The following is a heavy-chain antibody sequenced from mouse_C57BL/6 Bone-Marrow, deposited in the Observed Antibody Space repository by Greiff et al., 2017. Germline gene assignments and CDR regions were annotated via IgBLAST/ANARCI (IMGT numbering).Heavy chain of an antibody. Sequence: VQVVESGPGLVAPSQSLSITCTVSGFSLTSYAISWVRQPPGKGLEWLGVIWTGGGTNYNSALKSRLSICKDNSKSQVFLKMNSLQTDDTARYYCARKPPYGSYWYFDVWGTGTTVTVSS. V-gene: IGHV2-9-1*01. D-gene: IGHD1-1*01. J-gene: IGHJ1*03. CDR3: ARKPPYGSYWYFDV. CDR1: GFSLTSYA. CDR2: IWTGGGT.